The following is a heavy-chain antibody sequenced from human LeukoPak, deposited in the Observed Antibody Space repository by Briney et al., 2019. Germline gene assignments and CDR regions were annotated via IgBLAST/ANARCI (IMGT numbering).Heavy chain of an antibody. V-gene: IGHV1-58*01. CDR3: AARGDTAMVTWYFDL. CDR1: GFTFTSSA. CDR2: IVVGSGNT. Sequence: SVKVSCKASGFTFTSSAVQWVRQARGQRLEWIGWIVVGSGNTNYAQKFQERVTITRDMSTSTAYMELSSLRSEDTAVYCCAARGDTAMVTWYFDLWGRGTLVTVSS. D-gene: IGHD5-18*01. J-gene: IGHJ2*01.